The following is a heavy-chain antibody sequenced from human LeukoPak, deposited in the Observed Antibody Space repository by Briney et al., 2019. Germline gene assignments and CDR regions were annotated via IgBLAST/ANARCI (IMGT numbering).Heavy chain of an antibody. CDR1: GYTFSTYH. J-gene: IGHJ4*02. V-gene: IGHV1-8*03. CDR3: ARTTSLTASGYDC. D-gene: IGHD4-17*01. CDR2: MNPYSGDR. Sequence: ASVKVSCKTSGYTFSTYHINWVRQASGQGLEWLGWMNPYSGDRGYAQRFQGRLSITSDTSISTAYMELGSLKSDDTAVYFCARTTSLTASGYDCWGQGTLVTVSS.